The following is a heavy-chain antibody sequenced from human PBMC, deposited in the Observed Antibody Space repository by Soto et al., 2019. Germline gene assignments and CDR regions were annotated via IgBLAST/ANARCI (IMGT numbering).Heavy chain of an antibody. CDR2: IYYSGST. D-gene: IGHD3-22*01. CDR3: ARLYYYDSSGYLWFDP. V-gene: IGHV4-59*08. Sequence: SETLSLTCTVSGGSISSYYWSWIRQPPGKGLEWIGYIYYSGSTNYNPSLKSRVTISVDTSKNQFSLKLSSVTAADTAVYYCARLYYYDSSGYLWFDPWGQGTLVTVSS. J-gene: IGHJ5*02. CDR1: GGSISSYY.